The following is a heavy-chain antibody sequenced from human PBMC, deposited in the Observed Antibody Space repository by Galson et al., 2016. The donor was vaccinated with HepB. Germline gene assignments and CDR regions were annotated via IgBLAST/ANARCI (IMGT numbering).Heavy chain of an antibody. Sequence: SETLSLTCNVSSGSITNYYWSWIRQPPGGGLEWIGYIFEGGPTNYNPSLRSRVTISSDTSKNQFSLRLTSVTAADTAMYYCARLDCGDSCWFDFWGPGTLVTVSS. CDR3: ARLDCGDSCWFDF. CDR2: IFEGGPT. V-gene: IGHV4-59*01. J-gene: IGHJ4*02. CDR1: SGSITNYY. D-gene: IGHD2-21*01.